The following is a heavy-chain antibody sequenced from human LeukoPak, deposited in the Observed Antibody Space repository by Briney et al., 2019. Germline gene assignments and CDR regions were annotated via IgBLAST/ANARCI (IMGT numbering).Heavy chain of an antibody. J-gene: IGHJ4*02. V-gene: IGHV3-9*01. CDR2: ISWNSGSI. Sequence: RRSLRLSCAASGFTFDDYAMHWVRQAPGKGLEWVSSISWNSGSIGYADSVKGRFTISRDNAKNSLYLQMNSLRAEDTAFYYCARFRGSRPFDYWGQGTLVTVSS. D-gene: IGHD3-10*01. CDR3: ARFRGSRPFDY. CDR1: GFTFDDYA.